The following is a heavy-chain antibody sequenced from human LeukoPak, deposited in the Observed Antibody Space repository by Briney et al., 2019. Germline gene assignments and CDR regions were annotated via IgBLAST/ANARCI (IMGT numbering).Heavy chain of an antibody. V-gene: IGHV1-18*01. CDR1: GYTFTIYD. CDR2: ISAYNGNT. J-gene: IGHJ4*02. D-gene: IGHD3-16*02. Sequence: ASVTVSCTASGYTFTIYDISWVRQAPGQGLEWMGWISAYNGNTNYSQKLKGRVTMTTDTSTSTAYMELRSLRSDETAVYYCARDRSSDFDYWGQGTLVTVSS. CDR3: ARDRSSDFDY.